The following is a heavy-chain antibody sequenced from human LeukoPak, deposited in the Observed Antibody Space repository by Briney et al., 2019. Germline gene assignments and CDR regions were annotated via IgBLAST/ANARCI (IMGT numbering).Heavy chain of an antibody. CDR3: AANWGVYGGNSGIDY. CDR2: INPNSGGT. V-gene: IGHV1-2*02. J-gene: IGHJ4*02. CDR1: GYTFTGYY. D-gene: IGHD4-23*01. Sequence: ASVKVSCKASGYTFTGYYMHWVRQAPGQGLEWMGWINPNSGGTNYAQKFQGRVTMTRDTSISTAYMELSRLRSDDTAVYYCAANWGVYGGNSGIDYWGQGTLVTVSS.